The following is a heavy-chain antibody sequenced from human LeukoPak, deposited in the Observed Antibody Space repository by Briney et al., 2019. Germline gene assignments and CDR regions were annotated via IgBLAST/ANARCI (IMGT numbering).Heavy chain of an antibody. Sequence: ASVKVSCKASGYTFTSYGISWVRQAPGQGLEWMGWTSAYNGNTNYAQKLQGRVTMTTDTSTSTAYMELRSLRSDDTAVYYCARDEYSSSTLPGAAFDIWGQGTMVTVSS. J-gene: IGHJ3*02. CDR3: ARDEYSSSTLPGAAFDI. CDR2: TSAYNGNT. CDR1: GYTFTSYG. D-gene: IGHD6-13*01. V-gene: IGHV1-18*01.